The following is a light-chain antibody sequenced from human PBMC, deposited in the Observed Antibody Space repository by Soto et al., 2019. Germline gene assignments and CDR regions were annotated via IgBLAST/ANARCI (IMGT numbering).Light chain of an antibody. J-gene: IGKJ1*01. CDR2: DAS. V-gene: IGKV3-11*01. CDR3: QQRDIWPWT. CDR1: QSVSSTY. Sequence: VWTQSPGTLSLSLWERATRPCRASQSVSSTYLVWYQQKPGQAPRLLMYDASKRATGIPARFSGSGSGTDFTLTISSLEPQDFAVYYCQQRDIWPWTFGQGTKVDIK.